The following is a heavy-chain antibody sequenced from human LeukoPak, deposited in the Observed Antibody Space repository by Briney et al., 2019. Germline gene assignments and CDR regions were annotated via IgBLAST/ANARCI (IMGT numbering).Heavy chain of an antibody. D-gene: IGHD4-23*01. CDR1: GGSIISYY. CDR2: IYYSGST. Sequence: PPETLSLTCTISGGSIISYYWSWIRQPPGKELEWLGYIYYSGSTSYNPSLKSRLTISLDASKKQFSLKLDSVTAADTAVYYCARDKGAGDYGGNFFDYWGQGTLVTVSS. J-gene: IGHJ4*02. V-gene: IGHV4-59*01. CDR3: ARDKGAGDYGGNFFDY.